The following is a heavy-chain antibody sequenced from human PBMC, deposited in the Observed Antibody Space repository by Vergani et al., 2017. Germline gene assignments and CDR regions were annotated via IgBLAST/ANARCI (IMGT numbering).Heavy chain of an antibody. CDR2: ISGHGDRT. CDR1: GFTFSNSA. V-gene: IGHV3-23*01. J-gene: IGHJ4*02. Sequence: EVHLLESGGGQVEAGGSLRLSCVASGFTFSNSAMSWVRQTSGKGLEWVSAISGHGDRTYYADSVKGPFTISRDNSKNTVYLQMNSLKAEDRATYYCAKQYFVSGNYLFDYWGQGTLVTVSS. D-gene: IGHD3-10*01. CDR3: AKQYFVSGNYLFDY.